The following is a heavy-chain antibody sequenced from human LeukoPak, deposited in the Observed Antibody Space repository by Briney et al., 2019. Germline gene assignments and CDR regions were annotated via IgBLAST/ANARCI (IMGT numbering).Heavy chain of an antibody. CDR1: GYTLTELS. CDR2: FDPEDGET. D-gene: IGHD3-3*01. J-gene: IGHJ4*02. V-gene: IGHV1-24*01. Sequence: ASVTVSCKVSGYTLTELSMHWVRQAPGKGLEWMGGFDPEDGETIYAQKFQGRVTMTEDTSTDTAYMELSSLRSEDTAVYYCATARRFLEPGDYWGQGTLVTVSS. CDR3: ATARRFLEPGDY.